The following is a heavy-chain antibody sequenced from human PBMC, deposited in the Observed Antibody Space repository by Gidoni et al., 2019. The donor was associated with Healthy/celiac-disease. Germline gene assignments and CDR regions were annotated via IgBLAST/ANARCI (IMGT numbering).Heavy chain of an antibody. Sequence: RLVESGGRLVQPGGSLRLSRAASVSTFRSYWMSWVRQAPGKGLEWVANIKQDGSEKYYVDSVKGRFTISRDNAKNSLYLQMNSLRAEDTAVYYCARVKGSSSDIYYFDYWGQGTLVTVSS. CDR2: IKQDGSEK. V-gene: IGHV3-7*01. J-gene: IGHJ4*02. CDR1: VSTFRSYW. D-gene: IGHD6-6*01. CDR3: ARVKGSSSDIYYFDY.